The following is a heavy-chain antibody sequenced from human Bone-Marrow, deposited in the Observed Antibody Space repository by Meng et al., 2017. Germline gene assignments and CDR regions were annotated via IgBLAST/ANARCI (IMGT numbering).Heavy chain of an antibody. Sequence: QVQLVQSGAEVKKPWAPVKVSCKASGYTFTSYAMHWVRQAPGQRLEWMGWINAGNGNTKYSQKFQGRVTITRDTSASTAYMELSSLRSEDTAVYYCARGGRYSSGWSDYWGQGTLVTVSS. CDR3: ARGGRYSSGWSDY. V-gene: IGHV1-3*01. CDR1: GYTFTSYA. CDR2: INAGNGNT. J-gene: IGHJ4*02. D-gene: IGHD6-19*01.